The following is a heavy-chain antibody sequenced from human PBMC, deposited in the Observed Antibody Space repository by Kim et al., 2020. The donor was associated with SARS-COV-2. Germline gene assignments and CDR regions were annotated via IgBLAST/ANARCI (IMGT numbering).Heavy chain of an antibody. J-gene: IGHJ3*02. CDR2: ISGSGGST. Sequence: GGSLRLSCAASGFTFSSYAMSWVRQAPGKGLEWVSAISGSGGSTYYADSVKGRFTISRDNSKNTLYLQMNSLRAEDTAVYYCAKFSYDILTGSRLPNAFDIWGQGTMVTVSS. CDR1: GFTFSSYA. V-gene: IGHV3-23*01. CDR3: AKFSYDILTGSRLPNAFDI. D-gene: IGHD3-9*01.